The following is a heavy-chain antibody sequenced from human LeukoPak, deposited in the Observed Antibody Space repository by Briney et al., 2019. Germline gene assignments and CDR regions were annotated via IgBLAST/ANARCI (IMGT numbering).Heavy chain of an antibody. Sequence: SETLSLACTVSGGSISSSRYYWGWLRQPPGKGLEWVGSIYYSGSLYYNPSLKSRVTISVDTSKNQSSLKLSSVTADDPAVYYCARQPRGSFDYWGQGALVTVFS. D-gene: IGHD3-10*01. CDR3: ARQPRGSFDY. CDR1: GGSISSSRYY. J-gene: IGHJ4*02. CDR2: IYYSGSL. V-gene: IGHV4-39*01.